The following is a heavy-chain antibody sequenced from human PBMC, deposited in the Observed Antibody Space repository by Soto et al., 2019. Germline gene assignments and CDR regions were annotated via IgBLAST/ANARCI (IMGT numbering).Heavy chain of an antibody. V-gene: IGHV3-74*01. Sequence: GGSLRLSCAASGFIFNSDWMHWVRQAPGKGLVRVSRINTDGSGTSYADSVKGRFTISRDNSKNTLYLQMNSLRAEDTAVYYCAKIRLVPVSGAFDIWGQGTTVTVSS. D-gene: IGHD6-6*01. CDR2: INTDGSGT. J-gene: IGHJ3*02. CDR3: AKIRLVPVSGAFDI. CDR1: GFIFNSDW.